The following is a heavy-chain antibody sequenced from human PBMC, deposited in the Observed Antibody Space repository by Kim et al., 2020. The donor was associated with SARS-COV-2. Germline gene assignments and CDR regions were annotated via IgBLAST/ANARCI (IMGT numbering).Heavy chain of an antibody. CDR2: IKQDGSEK. J-gene: IGHJ4*02. CDR1: GVTFSSYW. D-gene: IGHD4-17*01. V-gene: IGHV3-7*03. Sequence: GGSLRLSCAASGVTFSSYWMSWVRQAPGKGLEGVANIKQDGSEKYYVDSVKGRFTISRDNAKNSLYLQMNSLRAEDTAVYYCARDLTYGDYWLRGGFDYWGQRTLVTVSS. CDR3: ARDLTYGDYWLRGGFDY.